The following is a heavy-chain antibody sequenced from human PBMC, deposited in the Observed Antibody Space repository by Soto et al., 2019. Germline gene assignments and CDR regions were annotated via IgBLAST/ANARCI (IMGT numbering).Heavy chain of an antibody. D-gene: IGHD2-15*01. CDR2: IIPIFGTA. V-gene: IGHV1-69*06. CDR1: GGTFSSYA. CDR3: ARDCSGGSCYSAYYYYYGMDV. J-gene: IGHJ6*02. Sequence: SVKVSCKASGGTFSSYAISWVRQAPGQGLEWMGGIIPIFGTANYAQKFQGRVTITADKSTSTAYMELSSLRSEDTAVYYCARDCSGGSCYSAYYYYYGMDVWGQGTTVTVSS.